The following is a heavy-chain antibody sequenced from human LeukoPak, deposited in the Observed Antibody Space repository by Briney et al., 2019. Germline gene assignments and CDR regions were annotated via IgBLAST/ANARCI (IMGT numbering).Heavy chain of an antibody. Sequence: SQTLSLTCAISGDSVSSNSAAWNWIRQSPSRGLEWLGRTYYRSKWYSDYAVSVKSRITINPDTSENQFSLQLNSVTPEDTAVYCCARSVLGVARLHYMDVWGKGTTVTVSS. CDR2: TYYRSKWYS. J-gene: IGHJ6*03. V-gene: IGHV6-1*01. CDR3: ARSVLGVARLHYMDV. CDR1: GDSVSSNSAA. D-gene: IGHD3-16*01.